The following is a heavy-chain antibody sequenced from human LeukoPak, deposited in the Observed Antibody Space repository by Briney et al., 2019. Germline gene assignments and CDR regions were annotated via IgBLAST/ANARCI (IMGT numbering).Heavy chain of an antibody. Sequence: ASVKVSCKASGYTFTGYYMHWVRQAPGQGLEWMGWINPNSGGTNYAQKFQGRVTMTRDTSISTAYMELSRLRSDDTAVYYCARAWSGFGDYFDYWGQGTLVTVSS. J-gene: IGHJ4*02. CDR3: ARAWSGFGDYFDY. CDR2: INPNSGGT. V-gene: IGHV1-2*02. D-gene: IGHD3-3*01. CDR1: GYTFTGYY.